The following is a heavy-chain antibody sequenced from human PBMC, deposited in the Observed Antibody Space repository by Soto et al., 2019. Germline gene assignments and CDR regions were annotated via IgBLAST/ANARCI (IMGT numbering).Heavy chain of an antibody. CDR3: ARVVSGTLKGYMDV. D-gene: IGHD1-1*01. J-gene: IGHJ6*03. Sequence: GGSLRLSCEASGFSLSSFTMNWVRQAAGKGLEWVSSIRSSSSDIQYADSIKGRFTISRDNAMNSLYLQMNSLRAEDSAVYYCARVVSGTLKGYMDVWGKGTTVTVSS. CDR1: GFSLSSFT. CDR2: IRSSSSDI. V-gene: IGHV3-21*01.